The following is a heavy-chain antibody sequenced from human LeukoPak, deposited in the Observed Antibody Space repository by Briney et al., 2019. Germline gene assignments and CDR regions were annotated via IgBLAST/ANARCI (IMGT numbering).Heavy chain of an antibody. J-gene: IGHJ4*02. D-gene: IGHD6-6*01. CDR1: GGXISSYY. CDR3: ARLGDSSSRLYYFDY. Sequence: SETLSLTCTVSGGXISSYYCSWIRQPPGKGLEWIGYIYYSGSTNYNPSLKSRVTISVDTSKNQFSLKLSSVTAADTAVYYCARLGDSSSRLYYFDYWGQGILVTVSS. CDR2: IYYSGST. V-gene: IGHV4-59*01.